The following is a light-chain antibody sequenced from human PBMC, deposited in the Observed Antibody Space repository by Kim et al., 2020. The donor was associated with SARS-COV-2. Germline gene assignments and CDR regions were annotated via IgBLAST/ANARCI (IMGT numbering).Light chain of an antibody. CDR3: QVLDSSGDHNV. CDR1: NIGSKA. Sequence: VSVATAQMARITCGGNNIGSKAVHWYQQKPGQDPVVVIYSDNNRPSGIPERFSGSNPGNTTTLTISRLEARDEADYYCQVLDSSGDHNVFGSGTKVTVL. CDR2: SDN. J-gene: IGLJ6*01. V-gene: IGLV3-12*01.